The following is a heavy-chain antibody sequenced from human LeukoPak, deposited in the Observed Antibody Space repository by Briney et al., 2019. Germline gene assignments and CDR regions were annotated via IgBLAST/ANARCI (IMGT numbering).Heavy chain of an antibody. CDR2: INHSGST. J-gene: IGHJ6*03. CDR1: GGPFSGYY. Sequence: PSETLSLTCGVYGGPFSGYYWSWIRQPPGKGLEWIGEINHSGSTNYNPSLKSRVTISVDTSKNQFSLKLSSVTAADTAVYYCARGMKQWLVHYYYYYYMDVWGKGTTVTVSS. V-gene: IGHV4-34*01. D-gene: IGHD6-19*01. CDR3: ARGMKQWLVHYYYYYYMDV.